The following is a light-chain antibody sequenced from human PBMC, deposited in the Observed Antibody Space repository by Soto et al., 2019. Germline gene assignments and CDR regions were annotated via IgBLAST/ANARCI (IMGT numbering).Light chain of an antibody. V-gene: IGKV3-11*01. J-gene: IGKJ4*01. CDR3: QQRRTWPPLT. Sequence: EIVLTQSPATLSLSPGERATLSCRASQSVSNFLAWYQQKPGQAPRLLIYDASTRATGIPARFSGSGSGTDFAPTISRLEPEDFAVYYCQQRRTWPPLTFGGGTKVEIK. CDR1: QSVSNF. CDR2: DAS.